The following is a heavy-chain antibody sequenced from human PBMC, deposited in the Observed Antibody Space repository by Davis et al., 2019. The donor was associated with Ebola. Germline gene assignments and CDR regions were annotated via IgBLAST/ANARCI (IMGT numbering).Heavy chain of an antibody. CDR3: ARLVALYDNSAYAYFDY. D-gene: IGHD3-22*01. V-gene: IGHV1-18*04. CDR2: INPHNNNT. Sequence: AASVKVSCKASGYTFTSFGITWVRQAPGQGLEWMGWINPHNNNTNYGQNVQGRVTMTTDTSTSTAYMEVGSLRSDDTAVYYCARLVALYDNSAYAYFDYWGQGTLVTVSS. CDR1: GYTFTSFG. J-gene: IGHJ4*02.